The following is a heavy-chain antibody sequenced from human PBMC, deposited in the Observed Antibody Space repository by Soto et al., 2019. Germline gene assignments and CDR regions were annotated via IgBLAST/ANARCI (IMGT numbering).Heavy chain of an antibody. J-gene: IGHJ4*02. CDR1: GYTFTSYD. Sequence: QVQLVQSGAEVKKPGASVKVSCKASGYTFTSYDINWVRQATGQGLEWMGWMNPNSGNTGYAQKFQGRVTMTRTASITTVYMELSSLRSEDTALYYCARERSFGADYWGQGTLVTVSS. CDR3: ARERSFGADY. CDR2: MNPNSGNT. D-gene: IGHD3-16*01. V-gene: IGHV1-8*01.